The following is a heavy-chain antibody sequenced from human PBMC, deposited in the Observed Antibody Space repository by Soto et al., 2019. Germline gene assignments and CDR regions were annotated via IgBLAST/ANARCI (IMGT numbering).Heavy chain of an antibody. D-gene: IGHD5-18*01. CDR2: MNPNSGNT. V-gene: IGHV1-8*01. Sequence: ASVKVSCKASGYTFTSYDINWVRQATGQGLEWMGWMNPNSGNTGYAQKFQGRVTMTRNTSISTAYMELSSLRSEDTAVYYCARVGVDTAMVYYYYYMDVWGKGTTVTVSS. CDR1: GYTFTSYD. J-gene: IGHJ6*03. CDR3: ARVGVDTAMVYYYYYMDV.